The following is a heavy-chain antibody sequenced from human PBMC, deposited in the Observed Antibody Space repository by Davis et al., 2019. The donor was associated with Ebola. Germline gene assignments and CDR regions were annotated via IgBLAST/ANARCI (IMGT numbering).Heavy chain of an antibody. V-gene: IGHV3-30*04. CDR3: ARSPRHYYDSSGNFDY. CDR1: GFTFSSYA. CDR2: ISYDGSNK. Sequence: PGGSLRLSCAASGFTFSSYAMHWVRQAPGKGLEWVAVISYDGSNKYYADSVKGRFTISRDNAKNSLYLQMNSLRAEDTAVYYCARSPRHYYDSSGNFDYWGQGTLVTVSS. D-gene: IGHD3-22*01. J-gene: IGHJ4*02.